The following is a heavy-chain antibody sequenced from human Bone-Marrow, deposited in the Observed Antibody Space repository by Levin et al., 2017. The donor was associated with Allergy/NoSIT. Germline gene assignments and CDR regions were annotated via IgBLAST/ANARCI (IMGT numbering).Heavy chain of an antibody. V-gene: IGHV1-69*13. J-gene: IGHJ6*02. Sequence: PVASVKVSCKASGGFFSTYAYSWVRQAPGQGLEWMGGIIAIFDKANYAQKFQGRLTITADDSTTTAYMELSGLTSEDTAVYYCSRDGPPREGDCYYYGLDVWGQGTTVTV. CDR1: GGFFSTYA. D-gene: IGHD1-26*01. CDR3: SRDGPPREGDCYYYGLDV. CDR2: IIAIFDKA.